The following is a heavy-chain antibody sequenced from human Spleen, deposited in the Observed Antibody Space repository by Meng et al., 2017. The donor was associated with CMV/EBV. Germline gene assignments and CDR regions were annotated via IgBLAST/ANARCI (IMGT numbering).Heavy chain of an antibody. CDR3: ARDAYSNSDY. J-gene: IGHJ4*02. CDR2: IYSSGSV. CDR1: GGSLSGSRVF. V-gene: IGHV4-39*07. Sequence: SETLSLTCTLCGGSLSGSRVFWAWVRQPPGKGLEWIGSIYSSGSVYYNPSLRSRVTISVDTSKNQFSLKLTSVTATDTAVYYCARDAYSNSDYWGQGTLVTVSS. D-gene: IGHD4-11*01.